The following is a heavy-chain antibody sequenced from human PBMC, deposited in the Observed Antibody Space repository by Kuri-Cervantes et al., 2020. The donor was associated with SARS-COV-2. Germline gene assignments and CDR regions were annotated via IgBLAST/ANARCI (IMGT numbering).Heavy chain of an antibody. Sequence: GSLRLACTVSGDSISSYYWSWIRQPPGKGLDWIGYFYYSGSTKYNPSLKSRVTISLNTSKNQFSLKLGSVTAADTAVYYCARGGGYYYPHYWGQGTLVTVSS. CDR3: ARGGGYYYPHY. D-gene: IGHD3-22*01. J-gene: IGHJ4*02. CDR1: GDSISSYY. CDR2: FYYSGST. V-gene: IGHV4-59*01.